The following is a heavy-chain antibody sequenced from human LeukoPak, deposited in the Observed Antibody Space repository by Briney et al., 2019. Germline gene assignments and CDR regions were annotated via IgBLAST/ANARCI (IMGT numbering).Heavy chain of an antibody. CDR2: INHSGST. V-gene: IGHV4-34*01. CDR3: ARIIAAAARINWFDP. D-gene: IGHD6-13*01. J-gene: IGHJ5*02. Sequence: SETLSLTCAVYGGSFSGYYRSWIRQPPGKGLEWIGEINHSGSTNYNPSLKSRVTISVDTSKNQFSLKLSSVTAADTAVYYCARIIAAAARINWFDPWGQGTLVTVSS. CDR1: GGSFSGYY.